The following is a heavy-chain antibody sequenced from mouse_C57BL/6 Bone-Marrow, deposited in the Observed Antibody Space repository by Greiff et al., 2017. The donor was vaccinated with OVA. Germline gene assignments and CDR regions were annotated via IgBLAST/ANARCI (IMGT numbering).Heavy chain of an antibody. CDR2: IYPGSGNT. J-gene: IGHJ1*03. D-gene: IGHD1-1*02. Sequence: QVQLQQSWAELVRPGASVKLSCKASGYTFTDYYINWVKQRPGQGLEWIARIYPGSGNTYYNEKFKGKATLTAEKSSSTAYMQLSSLTSEDSAVYFCARSGLWSYWYFDVWGTGTTVTVSS. CDR3: ARSGLWSYWYFDV. CDR1: GYTFTDYY. V-gene: IGHV1-76*01.